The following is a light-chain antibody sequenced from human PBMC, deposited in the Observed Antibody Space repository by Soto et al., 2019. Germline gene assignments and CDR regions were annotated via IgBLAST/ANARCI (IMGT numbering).Light chain of an antibody. CDR3: QQSNSFPLT. Sequence: DIQLTQSPSSVSASVGDRVTITCRASQGISSRLAWYQQKPGKAPNLLIYAASSLQSGVHSRFSGSGSETDFTLTIGSLQPEDFATYYCQQSNSFPLTFGGGTKVEIK. CDR2: AAS. V-gene: IGKV1-12*01. CDR1: QGISSR. J-gene: IGKJ4*01.